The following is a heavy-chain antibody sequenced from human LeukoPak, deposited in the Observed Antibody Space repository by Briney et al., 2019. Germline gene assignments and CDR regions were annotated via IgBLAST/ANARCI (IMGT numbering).Heavy chain of an antibody. CDR3: ARDDLYYYGSGSYYQPDY. Sequence: PGGSLRLSCAASGFTFSSYSMNWVRQAPGKGLEWVSSISSSSSYIYYADSVKGRFTISRDNAKNSLCLQMNSLRAEDTAVYYCARDDLYYYGSGSYYQPDYWGQGTLVTVSS. CDR1: GFTFSSYS. D-gene: IGHD3-10*01. CDR2: ISSSSSYI. J-gene: IGHJ4*02. V-gene: IGHV3-21*01.